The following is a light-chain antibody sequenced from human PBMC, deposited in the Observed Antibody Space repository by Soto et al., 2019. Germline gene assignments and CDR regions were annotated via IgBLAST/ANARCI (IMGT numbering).Light chain of an antibody. V-gene: IGLV2-8*01. CDR3: MCYAGGNTWV. Sequence: QSVLTQPPSASGSPGQSVTISCTGTSSDVGTHGYVSWYQQHAGKAPKLVIYDVTKRPSGVPDRFSGSKSGNTASLTVSGLQAEDEADYYCMCYAGGNTWVFGAGTKLTVL. CDR2: DVT. J-gene: IGLJ3*02. CDR1: SSDVGTHGY.